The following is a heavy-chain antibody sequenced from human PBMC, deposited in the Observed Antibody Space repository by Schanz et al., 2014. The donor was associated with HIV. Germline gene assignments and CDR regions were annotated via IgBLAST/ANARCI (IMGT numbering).Heavy chain of an antibody. Sequence: QVQLVQSGTEVKKPGASVTVSCKASGYTFTNYAINWVRQAPGQGLEWMGWISNYIGNTDYAQNLQGRVTMTRYTATSTVYMELSSLRSEDTAIYYCARDPPYCSSTNCYMEYYFYYFALDVWGQGTTVTVSS. CDR2: ISNYIGNT. V-gene: IGHV1-18*01. D-gene: IGHD2-2*01. CDR1: GYTFTNYA. CDR3: ARDPPYCSSTNCYMEYYFYYFALDV. J-gene: IGHJ6*02.